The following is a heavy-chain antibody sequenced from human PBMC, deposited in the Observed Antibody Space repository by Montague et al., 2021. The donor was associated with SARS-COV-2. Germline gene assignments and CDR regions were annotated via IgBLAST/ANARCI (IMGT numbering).Heavy chain of an antibody. CDR3: ARRGRKLLPVATTIGGFDI. CDR1: GRSISSSNYY. CDR2: IYDSGST. V-gene: IGHV4-39*02. Sequence: SETLSLTCTVSGRSISSSNYYWDWIRQPPGMGLEWIGSIYDSGSTYYNPSLKSRVTISVDTSKNHFSLKLSSVTAADTAVYYCARRGRKLLPVATTIGGFDIWGQGTMVTVSS. D-gene: IGHD5-12*01. J-gene: IGHJ3*02.